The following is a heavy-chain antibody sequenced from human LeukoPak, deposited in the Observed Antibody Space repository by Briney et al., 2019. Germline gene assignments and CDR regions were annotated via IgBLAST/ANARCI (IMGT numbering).Heavy chain of an antibody. CDR1: GFTFSNYA. CDR3: ARDLGSYSTGWYMGFDY. CDR2: ISSNGGSI. V-gene: IGHV3-64*01. Sequence: PGGSLRLSCAASGFTFSNYAMHWVRQAPGKGLEYVSAISSNGGSIYSANSVEGRFIISRDNSKNTLYLQMGSLRAEDMAVYYCARDLGSYSTGWYMGFDYWGQGTLVTVSS. J-gene: IGHJ4*02. D-gene: IGHD6-19*01.